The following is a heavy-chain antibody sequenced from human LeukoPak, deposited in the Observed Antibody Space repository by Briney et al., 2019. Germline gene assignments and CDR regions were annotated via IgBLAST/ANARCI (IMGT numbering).Heavy chain of an antibody. Sequence: GGSLRLSCAASGFTFSSYGMHWVRQAPGKGLEWVAVISYDGSNKYYADSVKGRFTISRDNSKNTLYLQMNSLRAEDTAVYYCAKDPLDYGSGSYGGMDVWGQGTTATVSS. J-gene: IGHJ6*02. D-gene: IGHD3-10*01. CDR3: AKDPLDYGSGSYGGMDV. CDR1: GFTFSSYG. V-gene: IGHV3-30*18. CDR2: ISYDGSNK.